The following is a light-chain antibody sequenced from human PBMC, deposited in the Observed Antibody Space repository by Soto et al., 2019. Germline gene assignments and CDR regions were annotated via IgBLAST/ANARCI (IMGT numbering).Light chain of an antibody. V-gene: IGKV3-15*01. CDR3: QQYNNWRVS. J-gene: IGKJ2*01. CDR2: GAS. Sequence: EIVMTQSPATLSVSPGERATLSCRASQSVSSNLAWYQQQPAQAPRLLIYGASTRATGIPARFSGSGSGTAVTLTIRSLQSEDFAVYYCQQYNNWRVSFGQGTKLEIK. CDR1: QSVSSN.